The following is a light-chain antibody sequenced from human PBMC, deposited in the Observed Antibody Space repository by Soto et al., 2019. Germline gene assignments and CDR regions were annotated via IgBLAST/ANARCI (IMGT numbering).Light chain of an antibody. Sequence: TRAPSAPGAARGRGSISCSGNGSNFGSNYVYWYQQLPGTAPKLLIYSNNQRPSGVPDRFSGSKSGTSASLAISGLRSEDEADYYCAAWDDSLSAHYVFGTGTKVSV. CDR2: SNN. V-gene: IGLV1-47*02. J-gene: IGLJ1*01. CDR1: GSNFGSNY. CDR3: AAWDDSLSAHYV.